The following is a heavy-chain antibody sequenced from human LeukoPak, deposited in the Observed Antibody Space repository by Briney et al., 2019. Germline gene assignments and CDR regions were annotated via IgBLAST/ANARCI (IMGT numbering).Heavy chain of an antibody. J-gene: IGHJ6*03. V-gene: IGHV4-4*07. D-gene: IGHD3-10*01. Sequence: PSETLSLTCTVSGGSIRSYYWSWIRQPAGKGLEWIGRIYTSGSTNYNPSLKSRVTMSVDTSKNQFSLKLSSVTAADTAVYYCARGKYYYGSGSTNYMDVWGKGTTVTVS. CDR1: GGSIRSYY. CDR2: IYTSGST. CDR3: ARGKYYYGSGSTNYMDV.